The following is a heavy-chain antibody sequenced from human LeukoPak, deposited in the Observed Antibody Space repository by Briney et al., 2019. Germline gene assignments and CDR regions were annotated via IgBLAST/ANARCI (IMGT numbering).Heavy chain of an antibody. CDR2: INPNSGGT. CDR1: GYTFTGYY. CDR3: ARDPAGPLIYFQH. Sequence: GASVKVSCKAPGYTFTGYYMHWVRQAPGQGLEWMGWINPNSGGTNYAQKFQGRVTMTRDTSISTAYMELSRLRSDDTAVYYCARDPAGPLIYFQHWGQGTLVTVSS. J-gene: IGHJ1*01. D-gene: IGHD6-19*01. V-gene: IGHV1-2*02.